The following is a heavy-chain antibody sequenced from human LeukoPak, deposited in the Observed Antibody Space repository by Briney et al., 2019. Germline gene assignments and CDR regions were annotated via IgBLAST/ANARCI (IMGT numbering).Heavy chain of an antibody. V-gene: IGHV1-69*05. CDR3: ARERVDPGDIVVVVADTRAFDI. J-gene: IGHJ3*02. Sequence: GASVKVSCKASGGTFSSYAISWVRQAPGQGLEWMGRIIPIFGTANYAQKFQGRVTITTDESTSTAYMELSSLRSEDTAVYYCARERVDPGDIVVVVADTRAFDIWGQGTMVTVSS. CDR1: GGTFSSYA. D-gene: IGHD2-15*01. CDR2: IIPIFGTA.